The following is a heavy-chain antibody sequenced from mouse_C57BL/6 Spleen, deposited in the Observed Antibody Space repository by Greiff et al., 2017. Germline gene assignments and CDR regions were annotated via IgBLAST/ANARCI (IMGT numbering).Heavy chain of an antibody. J-gene: IGHJ2*01. Sequence: VKVVESGAELMKPGASVKLSCKATGYTFTGYWIEWVKQRPGHGLEWIGEILPGSGSTNYNEKFKGKATFTADKSSNTAYMQLSSLTTEDSAIYYCARSAGTGTFYFDYWGQGTTRTVSS. V-gene: IGHV1-9*01. CDR2: ILPGSGST. CDR3: ARSAGTGTFYFDY. CDR1: GYTFTGYW. D-gene: IGHD4-1*01.